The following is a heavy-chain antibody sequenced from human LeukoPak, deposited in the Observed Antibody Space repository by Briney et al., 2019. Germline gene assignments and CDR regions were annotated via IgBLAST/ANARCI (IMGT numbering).Heavy chain of an antibody. CDR2: ISAYNGNT. CDR3: ARGIAVAGTILNYYGMDV. V-gene: IGHV1-18*01. J-gene: IGHJ6*02. CDR1: GYTFTSYG. Sequence: GASVKVSCKASGYTFTSYGISWVRQAPGQGLEWMGWISAYNGNTNYAQKLQGRVTMTTDTSTSTAYMELRSLRSDDTAVYYCARGIAVAGTILNYYGMDVWGQGTTVTVSS. D-gene: IGHD6-19*01.